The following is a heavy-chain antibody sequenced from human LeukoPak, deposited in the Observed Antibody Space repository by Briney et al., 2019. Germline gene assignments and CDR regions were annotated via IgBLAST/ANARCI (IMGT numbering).Heavy chain of an antibody. Sequence: SETLSLTCAVYGGSFSGYYWSWIRQPPGKGLEWIGEINHSGSTNYNPSLKSRVTMSVETSKNQFSLKLSSVTAADTAVYYCARVWAGYRFDCWRQGTLVSVSS. CDR3: ARVWAGYRFDC. CDR1: GGSFSGYY. CDR2: INHSGST. D-gene: IGHD5-18*01. J-gene: IGHJ4*02. V-gene: IGHV4-34*01.